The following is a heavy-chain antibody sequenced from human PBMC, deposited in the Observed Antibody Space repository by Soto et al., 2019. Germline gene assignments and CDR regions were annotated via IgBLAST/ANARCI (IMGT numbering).Heavy chain of an antibody. J-gene: IGHJ4*01. Sequence: GGSLRLSCAASGFTFSNAWINWVRQTPGKGLEWVGRVKSKTDGGTTDFAAPVKGRFAISRDDSKNMVYLEMNSLKTEDTAIYHCTTDSYITSIIVRFDYWEHGTLVTVSS. CDR2: VKSKTDGGTT. CDR3: TTDSYITSIIVRFDY. V-gene: IGHV3-15*07. D-gene: IGHD3-22*01. CDR1: GFTFSNAW.